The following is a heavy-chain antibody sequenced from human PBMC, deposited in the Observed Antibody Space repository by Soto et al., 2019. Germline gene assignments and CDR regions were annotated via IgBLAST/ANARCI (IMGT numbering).Heavy chain of an antibody. J-gene: IGHJ6*02. V-gene: IGHV4-59*01. Sequence: PSETLSLTCTVSGGSISSYYWSWIRQPPGKGLEWIGYIYYSGSTNYNPSLKSRVTISVDTSKNQFSLKLSSVTAADMAVYYCARDRGYSSSWHYYYYGMDVWGQGTTVTVSS. D-gene: IGHD6-13*01. CDR3: ARDRGYSSSWHYYYYGMDV. CDR2: IYYSGST. CDR1: GGSISSYY.